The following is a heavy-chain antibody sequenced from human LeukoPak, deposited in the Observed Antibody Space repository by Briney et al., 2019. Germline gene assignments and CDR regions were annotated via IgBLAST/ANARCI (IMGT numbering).Heavy chain of an antibody. V-gene: IGHV3-23*01. Sequence: GGSLRLSCAASGFTFDSYAMNWVRQAPGKGLEWVSYISSPGSSTFYADSVKGRFTISRDNSKNTLYLQMNSLRAEDTAVYYCAKRGIPTSAYYFDYWGQGTLITVSS. CDR1: GFTFDSYA. CDR3: AKRGIPTSAYYFDY. CDR2: ISSPGSST. D-gene: IGHD2-2*01. J-gene: IGHJ4*02.